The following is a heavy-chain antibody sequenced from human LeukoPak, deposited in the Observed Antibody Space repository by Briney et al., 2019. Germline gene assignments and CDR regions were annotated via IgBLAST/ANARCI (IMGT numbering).Heavy chain of an antibody. V-gene: IGHV3-23*01. CDR1: GFTFTSYS. CDR2: ISSSGGST. J-gene: IGHJ3*02. D-gene: IGHD1-26*01. Sequence: PGGSLRLSCAGSGFTFTSYSMNWVRQAPGKGLEWVSGISSSGGSTYYADTVKGRFTISRDNSKNTLYLQMNSLRAEDTAVYYCAKVYGSFIVEDAFDIWGQGTMVTVSS. CDR3: AKVYGSFIVEDAFDI.